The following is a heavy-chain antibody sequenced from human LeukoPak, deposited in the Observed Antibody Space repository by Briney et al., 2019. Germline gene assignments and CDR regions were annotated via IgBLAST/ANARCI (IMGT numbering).Heavy chain of an antibody. CDR2: ISYDGSNK. CDR3: AKDSMGATGTSGDY. J-gene: IGHJ4*02. CDR1: GFTFSSYG. D-gene: IGHD1-26*01. Sequence: PGGSLRLSCAASGFTFSSYGMHWVRQAPGKGLEWVAVISYDGSNKYYADSVKGRFTISRDNSKNTLYLQMNSLRAEDTAVYYCAKDSMGATGTSGDYWGQGTLVTVSS. V-gene: IGHV3-30*18.